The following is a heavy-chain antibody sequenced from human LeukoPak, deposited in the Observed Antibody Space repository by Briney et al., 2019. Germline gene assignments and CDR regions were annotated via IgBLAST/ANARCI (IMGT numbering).Heavy chain of an antibody. CDR3: ARYATSSGSRWLEP. D-gene: IGHD6-19*01. Sequence: GGSLRLSCAASGFTLSSYWMSWVRQAPGKGLEWVAHIKQDGSDKYYVDSVKGRFTISRDNAKNSLYLQMNSLRAEDTAVYYCARYATSSGSRWLEPWGQGTLVTVSS. J-gene: IGHJ5*02. CDR1: GFTLSSYW. V-gene: IGHV3-7*01. CDR2: IKQDGSDK.